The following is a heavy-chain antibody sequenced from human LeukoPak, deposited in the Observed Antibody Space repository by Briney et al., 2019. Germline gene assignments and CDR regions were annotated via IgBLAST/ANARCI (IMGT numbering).Heavy chain of an antibody. CDR3: ARTGGKTYYYGSGSYYWYFDL. V-gene: IGHV5-51*01. CDR1: GYSFTSYW. Sequence: GESLKISCKGSGYSFTSYWIAWVRQAPGKGLEWMGIIYPGDSDTRYSPSFQGQVTISADKSISTAYLQWGSLKASDTAMYYCARTGGKTYYYGSGSYYWYFDLWGRGTLVTVSS. J-gene: IGHJ2*01. CDR2: IYPGDSDT. D-gene: IGHD3-10*01.